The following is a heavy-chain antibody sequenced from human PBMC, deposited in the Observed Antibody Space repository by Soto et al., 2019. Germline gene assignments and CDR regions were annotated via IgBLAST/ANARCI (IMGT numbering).Heavy chain of an antibody. CDR2: IKQDGSEN. J-gene: IGHJ3*02. V-gene: IGHV3-7*01. CDR1: GFTFSSYW. CDR3: ARDGRVATTYGLDAFDI. D-gene: IGHD5-12*01. Sequence: GGSLRLSCAASGFTFSSYWMSWVRQAPGKGLEWVANIKQDGSENYYGDSVKGRFTISRDNAKNSLYLQMNSLRAEDTAVYYCARDGRVATTYGLDAFDIWGQGTMVTVSS.